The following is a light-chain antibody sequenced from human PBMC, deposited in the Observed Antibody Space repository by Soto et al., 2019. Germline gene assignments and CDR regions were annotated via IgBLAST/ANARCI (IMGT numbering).Light chain of an antibody. CDR3: QQTNSFPRT. Sequence: DIQMTQSPSSVSASIGDRVTITCRASQGISSWLGWYQQKAGKAPKLLIYATSRLQSGVPSRFSRSGSATDFTLTISSLHPEDFATYYCQQTNSFPRTFGQGTRLEIK. V-gene: IGKV1-12*01. CDR2: ATS. J-gene: IGKJ2*01. CDR1: QGISSW.